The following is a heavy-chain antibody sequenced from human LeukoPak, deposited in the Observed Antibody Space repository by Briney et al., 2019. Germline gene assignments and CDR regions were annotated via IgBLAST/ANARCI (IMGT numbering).Heavy chain of an antibody. CDR2: ISGSGGSR. D-gene: IGHD3-10*01. J-gene: IGHJ6*02. V-gene: IGHV3-23*01. CDR3: AKSGGLSGSGRLAMDV. CDR1: GFTFSTYA. Sequence: TGGSLRLSCAASGFTFSTYAMSWVRLAPGEGLEWVSGISGSGGSRYYADSVKGRFTSSRDNSNNTLYVQMNSLRVEDTAVYYCAKSGGLSGSGRLAMDVWGQGTTVTVSS.